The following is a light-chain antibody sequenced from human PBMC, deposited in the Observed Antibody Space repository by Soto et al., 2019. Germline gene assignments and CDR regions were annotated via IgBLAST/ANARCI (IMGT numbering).Light chain of an antibody. CDR3: QQYDILPIT. CDR2: DAS. CDR1: QDINIY. Sequence: DIQMTQSPSSLFASVGDRVTITCQATQDINIYLNWYQQKPGKAPNLLIYDASNLEIGVPSRFSGSGSGTHITFTISSLQTEDIGTYYCQQYDILPITFGRGTRLEIK. J-gene: IGKJ5*01. V-gene: IGKV1-33*01.